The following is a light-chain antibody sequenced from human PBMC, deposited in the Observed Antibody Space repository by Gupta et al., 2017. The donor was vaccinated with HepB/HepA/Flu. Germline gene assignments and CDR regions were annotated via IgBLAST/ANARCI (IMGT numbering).Light chain of an antibody. CDR2: DVT. CDR1: SSDVGGYIY. V-gene: IGLV2-11*01. CDR3: CSYAGTYIHYV. J-gene: IGLJ1*01. Sequence: QSALTQPRSVSGSLGQSVTISCTGTSSDVGGYIYVSWYQHHPGKAPKLVIYDVTKRPSGVPDRFSGSKSGNTASLTISGLQAEDDADYYCCSYAGTYIHYVFGTGTKVTVL.